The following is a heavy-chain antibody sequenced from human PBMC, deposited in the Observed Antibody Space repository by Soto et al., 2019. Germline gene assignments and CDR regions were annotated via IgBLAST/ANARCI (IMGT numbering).Heavy chain of an antibody. J-gene: IGHJ4*02. CDR3: AREYSSSPQVSGIDY. Sequence: LQTHPLTCTVAEGTIRSGCYYWSWKKKHPGKGLEWIGYIYYSGSTYYNPSLKSRVTISVDTSKNQFSLKLSSVTAADTAVYYCAREYSSSPQVSGIDYWGQGTLVTVSS. CDR2: IYYSGST. CDR1: EGTIRSGCYY. D-gene: IGHD6-6*01. V-gene: IGHV4-31*03.